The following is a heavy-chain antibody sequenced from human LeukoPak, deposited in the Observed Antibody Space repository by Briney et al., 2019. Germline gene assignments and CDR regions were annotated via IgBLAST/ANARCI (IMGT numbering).Heavy chain of an antibody. CDR3: ARDGGSGYYYSFDY. J-gene: IGHJ4*02. CDR2: ISYDGSNK. CDR1: GFTFSSYA. Sequence: GRSLRLPCAASGFTFSSYAMHWVRQAPGKGLEWVAVISYDGSNKYYADSVKGRFTISRDNSKNTLYLQMNSLRAEDTAMYYCARDGGSGYYYSFDYWGQGTLVTVSS. D-gene: IGHD3-22*01. V-gene: IGHV3-30-3*01.